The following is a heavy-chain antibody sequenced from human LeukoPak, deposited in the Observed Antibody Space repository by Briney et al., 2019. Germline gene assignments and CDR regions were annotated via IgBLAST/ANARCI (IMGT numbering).Heavy chain of an antibody. J-gene: IGHJ4*02. D-gene: IGHD1-7*01. V-gene: IGHV3-15*01. CDR2: IKSKTDGGTT. CDR1: GFTFSNAW. CDR3: TTARRVNWNFVY. Sequence: GGSLRLSCAASGFTFSNAWMSWVRQAPGKGLEWAGRIKSKTDGGTTDYAAPVKGRFTISRDDSKNTLYLQMNSLKTEDTAVYYCTTARRVNWNFVYWGQGTLVTVSS.